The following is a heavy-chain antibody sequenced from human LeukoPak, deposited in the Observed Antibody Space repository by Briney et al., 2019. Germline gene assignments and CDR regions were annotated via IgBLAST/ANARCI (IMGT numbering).Heavy chain of an antibody. CDR3: ARLPVPAAQFDY. J-gene: IGHJ4*02. CDR1: GYSFTSYW. Sequence: GESLKISAKASGYSFTSYWIGWLRPLPEKGLEWMGIIYRGDSDTRYSPYFQGQVTISADKSISTAYLKWSSLKASDTARYYCARLPVPAAQFDYWGEGTLVTVSS. CDR2: IYRGDSDT. D-gene: IGHD2-2*01. V-gene: IGHV5-51*01.